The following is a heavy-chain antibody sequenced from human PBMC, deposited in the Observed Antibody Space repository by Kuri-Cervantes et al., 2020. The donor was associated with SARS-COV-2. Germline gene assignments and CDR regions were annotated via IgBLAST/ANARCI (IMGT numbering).Heavy chain of an antibody. D-gene: IGHD3-3*01. CDR1: GFTVSSNY. CDR2: IYSGGST. V-gene: IGHV3-53*05. Sequence: GESLKISCAASGFTVSSNYMSWVRQAPGKGLEWVSVIYSGGSTYYADSVKGRFTISRGNAKNSLYLQMNSLRAEDTAVYYCARDPYYDFWSGGWGDYFDYWGQGTLVTVSS. J-gene: IGHJ4*02. CDR3: ARDPYYDFWSGGWGDYFDY.